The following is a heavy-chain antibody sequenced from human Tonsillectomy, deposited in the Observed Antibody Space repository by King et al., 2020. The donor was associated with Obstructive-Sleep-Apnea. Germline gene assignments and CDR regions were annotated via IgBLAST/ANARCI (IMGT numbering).Heavy chain of an antibody. CDR3: ARSTVFGLLIYYGMDV. Sequence: EVQLVESGGGLVQPGGSLRLSCAASGFTFFSYLMHWVRQAPGKGLVWVSRIDSDWSSTSYADSVKGRFNISRDNAKNMLYRQMNSQRAEDTAVYYCARSTVFGLLIYYGMDVWGQGTTVTVSS. CDR1: GFTFFSYL. CDR2: IDSDWSST. D-gene: IGHD3/OR15-3a*01. V-gene: IGHV3-74*01. J-gene: IGHJ6*02.